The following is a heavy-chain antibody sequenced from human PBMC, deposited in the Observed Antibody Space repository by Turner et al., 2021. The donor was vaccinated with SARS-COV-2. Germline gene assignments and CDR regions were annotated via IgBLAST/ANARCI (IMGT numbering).Heavy chain of an antibody. CDR1: GGSISSSSYY. V-gene: IGHV4-39*01. Sequence: QLLLLVSGPGLVKPSETLSLTCNVSGGSISSSSYYWGCIRQPTGKGLGGIGSIYYSGSTYYNPSLKSRVTISVDTSKNQFSLKLSSVTAADTAVYYCARLPVGYYGSGSYYHYGMDVWGQGTTVTVSS. CDR2: IYYSGST. J-gene: IGHJ6*02. D-gene: IGHD3-10*01. CDR3: ARLPVGYYGSGSYYHYGMDV.